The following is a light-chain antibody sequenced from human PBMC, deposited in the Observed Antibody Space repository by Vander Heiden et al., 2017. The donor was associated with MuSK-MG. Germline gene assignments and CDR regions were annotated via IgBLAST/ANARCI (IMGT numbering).Light chain of an antibody. CDR2: AAS. V-gene: IGKV1-39*01. J-gene: IGKJ2*01. CDR3: QQSYSTPST. Sequence: DIQMTQSPSSLSASVGDRVTITCRASQSISSYLNWYQQKPGKAPKLLIYAASSLQSGVPSRFSGSGSGTDFTLTIISLQPEDFATYYCQQSYSTPSTFGQGTKLEIK. CDR1: QSISSY.